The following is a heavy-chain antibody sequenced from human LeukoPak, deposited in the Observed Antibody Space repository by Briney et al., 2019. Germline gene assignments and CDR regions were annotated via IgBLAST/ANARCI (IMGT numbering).Heavy chain of an antibody. CDR3: ARGYSSSSLHWFDP. CDR1: GYTFTGYY. CDR2: INPNSGNT. Sequence: GASVKVSCKASGYTFTGYYMHWVRQAPGQGLEWMGRINPNSGNTGYAQKFQGRVTMTRNTSISTAYMELSSLRSEDTAVYYCARGYSSSSLHWFDPWGQGTLVTVSS. V-gene: IGHV1-8*02. J-gene: IGHJ5*02. D-gene: IGHD6-6*01.